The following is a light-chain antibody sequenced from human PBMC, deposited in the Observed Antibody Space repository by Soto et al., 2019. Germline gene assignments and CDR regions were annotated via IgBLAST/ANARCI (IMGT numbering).Light chain of an antibody. CDR3: CSYAGSFTFV. Sequence: QSALTQPASVSGSPGQSITISCIGTSSDVGSYNLVSWYQQYSGKAPKLMIYEGTKRPSGVSNRSSGSKSGNTASLTISGLQAEDEADYYCCSYAGSFTFVFGTGTKVTVL. V-gene: IGLV2-23*01. CDR1: SSDVGSYNL. CDR2: EGT. J-gene: IGLJ1*01.